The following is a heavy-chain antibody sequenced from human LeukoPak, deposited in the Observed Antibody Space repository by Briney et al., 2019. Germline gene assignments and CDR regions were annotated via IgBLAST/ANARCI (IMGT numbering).Heavy chain of an antibody. CDR2: ISGSGAST. CDR3: ARDPTTYYYGSGSSPNWFDP. J-gene: IGHJ5*02. D-gene: IGHD3-10*01. CDR1: GFIFNNYV. V-gene: IGHV3-23*01. Sequence: PGGSLRLSCAASGFIFNNYVMSWVRQAPGKGLEWVSGISGSGASTHYAESVKGRFSISRDNSKNSLYLQMNSLRAEDTAVYYCARDPTTYYYGSGSSPNWFDPWGQGTLVTVSS.